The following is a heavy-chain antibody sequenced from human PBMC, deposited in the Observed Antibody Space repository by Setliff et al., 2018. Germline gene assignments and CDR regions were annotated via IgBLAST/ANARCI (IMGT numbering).Heavy chain of an antibody. CDR2: INQGGGDQ. CDR3: ASIDWGENFYNTDV. D-gene: IGHD7-27*01. J-gene: IGHJ6*03. Sequence: GGSLRLSCAASGFTFSSLWMAWVRQAPGKGLEWVANINQGGGDQFYVDSVRGRFIISRDNAKNTLYLQMNSLRGEDTAVYFCASIDWGENFYNTDVWGKGTTVTVSS. V-gene: IGHV3-7*01. CDR1: GFTFSSLW.